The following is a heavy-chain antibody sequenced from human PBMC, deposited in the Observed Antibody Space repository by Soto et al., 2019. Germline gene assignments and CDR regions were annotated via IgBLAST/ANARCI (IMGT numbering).Heavy chain of an antibody. CDR1: YGSISSVGYY. CDR3: ARSPFEVPDGNSARYCQH. J-gene: IGHJ1*01. D-gene: IGHD3-16*01. V-gene: IGHV4-31*03. Sequence: TLLTLSLTCPFAYGSISSVGYYWSFINQHPLKVLEWIGYIYYSGSTYYNPSLKSRVTISVDTSKNQFSLKLRSVTAADTAVYYCARSPFEVPDGNSARYCQHWGKGTLVPVSS. CDR2: IYYSGST.